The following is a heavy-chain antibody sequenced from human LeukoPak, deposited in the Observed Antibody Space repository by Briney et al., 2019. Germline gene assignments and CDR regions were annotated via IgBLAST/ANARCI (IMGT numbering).Heavy chain of an antibody. V-gene: IGHV3-21*04. CDR1: GFTFSSYN. J-gene: IGHJ1*01. CDR2: ISSSSRYI. Sequence: GGSLRLSCAASGFTFSSYNINWVRQAPGKGLEWVSSISSSSRYIYYADSVKGRFTISRDNSKNTLYLQMNSLRAEDTAVYYCAKDTYGDYVSYFQHWGQGTLVTVSS. CDR3: AKDTYGDYVSYFQH. D-gene: IGHD4-17*01.